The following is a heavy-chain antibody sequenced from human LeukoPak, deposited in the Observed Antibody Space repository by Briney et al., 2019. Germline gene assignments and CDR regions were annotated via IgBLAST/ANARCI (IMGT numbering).Heavy chain of an antibody. D-gene: IGHD3-10*01. Sequence: SETLSLTCTVSGGSISSSSYYWGWIRQPPGKGLEWIGSIYHSGSTYYNPSLKSRVTISVDTSKNQFSLNLSSVTAADTAVYYCARHDYYGSGSVHWGQGTLVTVSS. V-gene: IGHV4-39*01. CDR2: IYHSGST. CDR3: ARHDYYGSGSVH. J-gene: IGHJ4*02. CDR1: GGSISSSSYY.